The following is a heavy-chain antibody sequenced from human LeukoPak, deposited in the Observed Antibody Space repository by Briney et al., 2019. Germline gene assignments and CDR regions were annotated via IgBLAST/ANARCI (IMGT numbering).Heavy chain of an antibody. CDR1: GFTFSSYG. V-gene: IGHV3-30*18. CDR3: AKATTRIVVVLEWSWFDP. Sequence: GGSLRLSCAASGFTFSSYGMHWVRQAPGKGLEWVALISYDGSNKYYADSVKGRFTISRDNSKNTLYLQMNSLRAEDTSVYYCAKATTRIVVVLEWSWFDPWGQGTLVTVSS. J-gene: IGHJ5*02. D-gene: IGHD3-22*01. CDR2: ISYDGSNK.